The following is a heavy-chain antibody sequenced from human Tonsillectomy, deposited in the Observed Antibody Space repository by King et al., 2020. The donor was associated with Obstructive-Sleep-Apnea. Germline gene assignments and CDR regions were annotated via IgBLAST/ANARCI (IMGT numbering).Heavy chain of an antibody. CDR2: INYSGSN. J-gene: IGHJ5*02. D-gene: IGHD3-9*01. CDR1: GGSISRYY. Sequence: QLQESGPGLVKPSETLSLTCTVSGGSISRYYWSWIRQPPGKGLEWIGYINYSGSNKYNPSLQRRVTISVDTSKNQFSLKLGSVTASDTAVYYCARVGVDFDILTGHNRHRDWFDPWGQGTLVTVSS. CDR3: ARVGVDFDILTGHNRHRDWFDP. V-gene: IGHV4-59*01.